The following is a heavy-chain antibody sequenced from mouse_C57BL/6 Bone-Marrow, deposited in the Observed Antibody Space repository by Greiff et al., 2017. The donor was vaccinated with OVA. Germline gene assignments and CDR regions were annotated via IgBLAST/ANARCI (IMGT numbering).Heavy chain of an antibody. J-gene: IGHJ4*01. CDR1: GYSITSGYY. D-gene: IGHD1-1*01. CDR3: ARRDTTVVEDYAMDY. CDR2: IIYDGSK. Sequence: VQLQQSGPGLVKPSQSLSLTCSVTGYSITSGYYWNWIRQFPGNKLEWMGYIIYDGSKYYNPSLKNRISITRDTSKNQFFLKLNSVTTEDTATYYCARRDTTVVEDYAMDYCGQGTSVTVSS. V-gene: IGHV3-6*01.